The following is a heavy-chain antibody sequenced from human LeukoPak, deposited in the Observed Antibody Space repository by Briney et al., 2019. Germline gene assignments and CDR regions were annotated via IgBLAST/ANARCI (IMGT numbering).Heavy chain of an antibody. Sequence: ASVKVSCKASGGTFSSYAISWVRQAPGQGLEWMGGIIPIFGTANYAQKFQGRVTITADESTSTAYMELSSLRSEDTAVYYCARYRDSGGRLAFDIWGQGTMATVSS. J-gene: IGHJ3*02. CDR3: ARYRDSGGRLAFDI. CDR1: GGTFSSYA. D-gene: IGHD2-15*01. V-gene: IGHV1-69*13. CDR2: IIPIFGTA.